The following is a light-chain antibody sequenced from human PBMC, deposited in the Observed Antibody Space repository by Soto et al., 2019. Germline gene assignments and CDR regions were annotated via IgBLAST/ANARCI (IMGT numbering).Light chain of an antibody. V-gene: IGKV1-5*03. CDR1: QTISSW. CDR3: QHYNSYSEA. Sequence: DIQMTQSPSTLSGSVGDRVTITCRASQTISSWLAWYQQKPGKAPKLLIYKASTLKSGVPSRFSGSGSGTEFPRTISRLQPDDFATYYCQHYNSYSEAFGQGTKVELK. CDR2: KAS. J-gene: IGKJ1*01.